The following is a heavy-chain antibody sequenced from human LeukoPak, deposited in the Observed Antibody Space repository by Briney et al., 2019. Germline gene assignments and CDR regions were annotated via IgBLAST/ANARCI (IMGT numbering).Heavy chain of an antibody. Sequence: SVKVSCKASGGTFSSYAISWVRQAPGQGLEWMGGIIPIFGTANYAQKFQGRVTITADESTSTAYMELSSLRSEDTAVYYCARASYSYDINGWVPFDYWGQGTLVTVSS. CDR3: ARASYSYDINGWVPFDY. CDR2: IIPIFGTA. J-gene: IGHJ4*02. D-gene: IGHD3-22*01. V-gene: IGHV1-69*13. CDR1: GGTFSSYA.